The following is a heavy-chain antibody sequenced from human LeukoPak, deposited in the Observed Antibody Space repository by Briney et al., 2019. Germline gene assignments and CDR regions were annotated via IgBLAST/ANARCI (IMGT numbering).Heavy chain of an antibody. CDR3: ARDRSGYYDILTGPFPFDP. D-gene: IGHD3-9*01. CDR2: ISSSSSYI. CDR1: GFTFSSYW. Sequence: GGSLRLSCAASGFTFSSYWMSWVRQAPGKGLEWVSSISSSSSYIYYADSVKGRFTISRDNAKNPLYLQMNSLGAEDTAVYYCARDRSGYYDILTGPFPFDPWGQGTLVTVSS. V-gene: IGHV3-21*01. J-gene: IGHJ5*02.